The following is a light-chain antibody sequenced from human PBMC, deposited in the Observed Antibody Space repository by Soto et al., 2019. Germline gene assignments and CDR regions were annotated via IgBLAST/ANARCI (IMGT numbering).Light chain of an antibody. CDR3: QQYDSTPWWT. CDR2: GAS. Sequence: EIVLTQSPGTLSLSPGESATLSCRASQSVSSSYLAWYQQKPGQAPRLLIYGASSRATGIPDRFSGSGSGTDCTLTTSSLEPQDFAVYYCQQYDSTPWWTFGQGTKVEIK. J-gene: IGKJ1*01. V-gene: IGKV3-20*01. CDR1: QSVSSSY.